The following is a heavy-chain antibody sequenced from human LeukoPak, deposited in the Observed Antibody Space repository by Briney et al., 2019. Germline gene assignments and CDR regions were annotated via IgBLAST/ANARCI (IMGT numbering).Heavy chain of an antibody. D-gene: IGHD3-10*01. CDR1: GGSFSGYY. CDR3: ARAFGSPLFPDY. Sequence: SETLSLTCALYGGSFSGYYWSWIRQPPGKGLEWIGEINHSGSTNYNPSLKSRVTISVDKSKNQFSLKLSSVTAADTAVYYCARAFGSPLFPDYWGQGTLVTVSS. V-gene: IGHV4-34*01. J-gene: IGHJ4*02. CDR2: INHSGST.